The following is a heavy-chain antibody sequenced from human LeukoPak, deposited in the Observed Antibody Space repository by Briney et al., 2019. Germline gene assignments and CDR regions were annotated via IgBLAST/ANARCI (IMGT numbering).Heavy chain of an antibody. CDR3: ARGRTNNQSGDKYNWFDS. Sequence: ASVKVSCKASGYTFNHYDISWLRQAPGQGPEWLGWVNPTTSNTVYAQRFQDRVTMSRNTSSSTAYMELNSLKSGDTAVYYSARGRTNNQSGDKYNWFDSWGQGTLVTVSS. J-gene: IGHJ5*01. CDR2: VNPTTSNT. V-gene: IGHV1-8*02. D-gene: IGHD2-8*01. CDR1: GYTFNHYD.